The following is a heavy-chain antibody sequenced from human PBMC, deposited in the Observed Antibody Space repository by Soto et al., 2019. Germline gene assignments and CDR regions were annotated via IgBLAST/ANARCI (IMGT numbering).Heavy chain of an antibody. V-gene: IGHV4-59*08. Sequence: SETLSLTCTVSGGSISSYYWSWIRQPPGKGLEWIGYIHYSGSTKYNPSLKSRVTISVDTSKNQFSLKLSSVTASDTAVYYCARQDSSSWYWVYGMGVWGQGTTVTVSS. CDR1: GGSISSYY. D-gene: IGHD6-13*01. CDR2: IHYSGST. J-gene: IGHJ6*02. CDR3: ARQDSSSWYWVYGMGV.